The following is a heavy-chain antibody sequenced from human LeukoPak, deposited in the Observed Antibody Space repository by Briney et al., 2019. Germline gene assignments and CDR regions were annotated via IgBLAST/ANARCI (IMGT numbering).Heavy chain of an antibody. CDR3: ARDSSSSSGDWFDP. Sequence: ASVKVSCKASGYTFTSYGISWVRQAAGQGLEWMGWISAYNGNTNYAQKLQGRVTMTTDTSTSTAYMELRSLRSDDTAVYYCARDSSSSSGDWFDPWGQGTLVTVSS. CDR2: ISAYNGNT. V-gene: IGHV1-18*01. CDR1: GYTFTSYG. J-gene: IGHJ5*02. D-gene: IGHD6-6*01.